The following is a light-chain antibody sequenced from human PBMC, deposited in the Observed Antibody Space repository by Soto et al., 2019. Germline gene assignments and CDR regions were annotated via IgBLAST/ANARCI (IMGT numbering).Light chain of an antibody. J-gene: IGKJ5*01. CDR1: QSVSSSY. CDR2: DAS. V-gene: IGKV3-20*01. CDR3: QEYMLWAGMT. Sequence: EIVLTQSPGTLSLSPGERATLSCRAIQSVSSSYLAWYQQRPGQAHRLLIYDASTRATGIPARFSGSGSGTELTLTFGILESEDFAVYYCQEYMLWAGMTIRQGTRLEI.